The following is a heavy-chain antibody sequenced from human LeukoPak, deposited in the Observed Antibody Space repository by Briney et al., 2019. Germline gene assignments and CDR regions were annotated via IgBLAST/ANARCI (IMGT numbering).Heavy chain of an antibody. CDR2: IYTSGST. D-gene: IGHD6-13*01. CDR3: ARDRVVAAGHLYYYYYYMDV. Sequence: PSETLSLTCTVSGYSISSGYYWGWIRQPPGKGLEWIGRIYTSGSTNYNPSLKSRVTMSVDTSKNQFSLKLSSVTAADTAVYYCARDRVVAAGHLYYYYYYMDVWGKGTTVTVSS. CDR1: GYSISSGYY. V-gene: IGHV4-38-2*02. J-gene: IGHJ6*03.